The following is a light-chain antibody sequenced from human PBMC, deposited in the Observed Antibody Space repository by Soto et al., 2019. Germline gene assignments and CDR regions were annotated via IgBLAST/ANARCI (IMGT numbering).Light chain of an antibody. V-gene: IGLV2-14*01. CDR3: SSYITSITFVV. J-gene: IGLJ2*01. Sequence: QSALTQPASVSGSPGQPITISCTGTSSDVGANNYVSWYQHHPGKAPKLFIYEVSNRPSGVSSRFSGSKSGNTASLSISGLQAEDDADYYCSSYITSITFVVFGGGTELTVL. CDR2: EVS. CDR1: SSDVGANNY.